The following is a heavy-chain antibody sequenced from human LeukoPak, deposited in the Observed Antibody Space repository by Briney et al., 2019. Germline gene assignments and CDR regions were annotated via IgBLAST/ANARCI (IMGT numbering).Heavy chain of an antibody. CDR2: ISYDGSNK. D-gene: IGHD4-17*01. CDR1: GFTFSSYG. V-gene: IGHV3-30*18. Sequence: GGSLRLSCAASGFTFSSYGMHWVRQAPGKGLEWVAAISYDGSNKYYADSVKGRFTISRDNSKNTLYLQMNSLRAEDTAVYYCAKDRGDYGGHCYYYGMDVWGQGTTVTVSS. J-gene: IGHJ6*02. CDR3: AKDRGDYGGHCYYYGMDV.